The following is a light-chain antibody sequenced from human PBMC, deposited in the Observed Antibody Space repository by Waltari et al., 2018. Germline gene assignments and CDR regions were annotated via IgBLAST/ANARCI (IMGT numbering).Light chain of an antibody. CDR1: SLRSYY. CDR3: NSRDSSGNHFVV. Sequence: SSELTQDPAVSVALGQTVRITCQGDSLRSYYASWYQQNPGQAPVLVIYGKNNRPSGIPDRFSGSSSGNTASLTITGAQAEDEADYYCNSRDSSGNHFVVFGGGTKLTVL. CDR2: GKN. V-gene: IGLV3-19*01. J-gene: IGLJ2*01.